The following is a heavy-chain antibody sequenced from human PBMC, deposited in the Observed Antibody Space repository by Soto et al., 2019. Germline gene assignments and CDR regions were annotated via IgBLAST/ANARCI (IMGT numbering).Heavy chain of an antibody. CDR1: GGSISSSNW. V-gene: IGHV4-4*02. CDR3: ARSGGYSYGDY. Sequence: QVQLQESGPGLVKPSGTLSLTCAVSGGSISSSNWWIWVRQPPGKGLEWIGEIYHSGSTNYTPSLKRRVTISVDKSKNQFSMKLTSVTAADTAVYYCARSGGYSYGDYWGQGTLVTVSS. D-gene: IGHD5-18*01. J-gene: IGHJ4*02. CDR2: IYHSGST.